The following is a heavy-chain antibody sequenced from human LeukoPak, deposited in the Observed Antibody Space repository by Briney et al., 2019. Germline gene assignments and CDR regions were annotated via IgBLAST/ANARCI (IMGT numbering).Heavy chain of an antibody. D-gene: IGHD4-17*01. CDR3: AREAYGDYLRAFDI. J-gene: IGHJ3*02. CDR1: GYTFTGYY. CDR2: INPNSGGT. V-gene: IGHV1-2*02. Sequence: ASVKVSCKASGYTFTGYYIHWVRQAPGQGLEWMGWINPNSGGTNYAQKFQGRVTMTRDTSISTAYMELSRLRSDDTAVYYCAREAYGDYLRAFDIWGQGTMVTVSS.